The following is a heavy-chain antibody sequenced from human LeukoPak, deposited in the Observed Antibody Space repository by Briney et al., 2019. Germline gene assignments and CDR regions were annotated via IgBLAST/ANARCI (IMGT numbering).Heavy chain of an antibody. V-gene: IGHV3-7*01. CDR3: ARELRGSSGWSRYYYGMDV. Sequence: GGSLRLSCAASGFAFSSYWMSWVRQAPGKGLEWVANINQDGSEKYYVDSVKGRFTISRDNAKNSLYLQMNSLRAEDTAVYYCARELRGSSGWSRYYYGMDVWGQGTTVTVSS. CDR1: GFAFSSYW. CDR2: INQDGSEK. J-gene: IGHJ6*02. D-gene: IGHD6-19*01.